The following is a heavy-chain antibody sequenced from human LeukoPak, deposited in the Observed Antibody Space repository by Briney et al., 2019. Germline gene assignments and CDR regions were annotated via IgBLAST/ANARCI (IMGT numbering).Heavy chain of an antibody. Sequence: ASVKVSCKASGYTFTSYYMHWVRQAPGRGLEWMGGINPSGGSTSYAQKYQGRLTMTRDTSTSTVYMELSSLRSEDTAVYYCARDRGEGYYFDYWGQGTLVTVSS. CDR2: INPSGGST. CDR3: ARDRGEGYYFDY. CDR1: GYTFTSYY. D-gene: IGHD3-10*01. J-gene: IGHJ4*02. V-gene: IGHV1-46*01.